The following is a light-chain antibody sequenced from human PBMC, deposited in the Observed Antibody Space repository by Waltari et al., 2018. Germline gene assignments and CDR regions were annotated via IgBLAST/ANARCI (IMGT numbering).Light chain of an antibody. V-gene: IGLV4-69*01. Sequence: QLVLTQSPSASASLVASARLTCTLDSGHSSNIIAWHQPQPEKGPRYLMKVNSDGSHIKGDSMPDRCSCSGSGAARSLTIARVQSEDEADYYCQTGGHGTWVFGGGTKLTVL. J-gene: IGLJ3*02. CDR3: QTGGHGTWV. CDR1: SGHSSNI. CDR2: VNSDGSH.